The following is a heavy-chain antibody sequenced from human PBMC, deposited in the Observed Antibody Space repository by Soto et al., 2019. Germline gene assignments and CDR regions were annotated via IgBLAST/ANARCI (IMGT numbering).Heavy chain of an antibody. J-gene: IGHJ5*01. CDR2: IYWDDDK. CDR3: AHAMLYCTGGSCSTWFDS. CDR1: GFSLSTHGVG. D-gene: IGHD2-15*01. Sequence: QITLKESGPTLVKPTQTLTLTCTFSGFSLSTHGVGVGWIRQPAGKALEWLALIYWDDDKRYSASLNSRLTITKDTSKNQVVLTMNNVDPVDTATYYCAHAMLYCTGGSCSTWFDSWGPGTLVTVSS. V-gene: IGHV2-5*02.